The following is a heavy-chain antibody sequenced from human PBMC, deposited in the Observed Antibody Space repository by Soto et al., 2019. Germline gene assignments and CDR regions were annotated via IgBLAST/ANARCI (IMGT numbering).Heavy chain of an antibody. V-gene: IGHV3-48*01. CDR2: ISVSVTTI. J-gene: IGHJ5*02. CDR1: EFTFSTYS. CDR3: VIDRGSGWFDP. Sequence: GGSLRLSCAASEFTFSTYSLNWVRQAPGKGLEWVSYISVSVTTIYYADSVKGRFTISRDNAKNSLYLQMNSLRAEDTAVYYCVIDRGSGWFDPWGQGTLVTVSS. D-gene: IGHD6-25*01.